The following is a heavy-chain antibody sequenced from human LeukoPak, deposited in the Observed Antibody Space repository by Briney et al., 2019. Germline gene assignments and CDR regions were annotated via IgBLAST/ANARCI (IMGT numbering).Heavy chain of an antibody. D-gene: IGHD6-19*01. CDR1: DDSISRDF. J-gene: IGHJ4*02. CDR3: ARLPDVSGWPFDY. CDR2: IRYRGRT. V-gene: IGHV4-59*01. Sequence: SETLSLTCTASDDSISRDFWTWIRQPPGKGLEWIGYIRYRGRTEYNPSLKSRVTISIQTSKNQLSLKLTSVTAADTAIYYCARLPDVSGWPFDYWGQGILVTVSS.